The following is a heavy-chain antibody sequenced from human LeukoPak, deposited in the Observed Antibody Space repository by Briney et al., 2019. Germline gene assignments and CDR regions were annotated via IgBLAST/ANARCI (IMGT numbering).Heavy chain of an antibody. CDR2: TIPLFNTT. CDR3: AREDQFVIQRAFDI. D-gene: IGHD2/OR15-2a*01. V-gene: IGHV1-69*13. J-gene: IGHJ3*02. CDR1: GGTLRNFG. Sequence: SVKVSCKASGGTLRNFGISWVRQAPGQGLEWMGGTIPLFNTTNYAHKFQGRVNIIADEATSTAYMELTGLRSEDTAVYYCAREDQFVIQRAFDIWGQGTVVTVSS.